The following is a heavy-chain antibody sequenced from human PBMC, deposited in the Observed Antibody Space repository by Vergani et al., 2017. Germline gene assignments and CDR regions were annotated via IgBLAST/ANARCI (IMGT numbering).Heavy chain of an antibody. CDR3: ARVGTIAAAGTGYYYMDV. CDR2: IYHSGST. V-gene: IGHV4-4*03. CDR1: GGSISGTNW. D-gene: IGHD6-13*01. Sequence: QVQLQESGPGLVKPPGTLSLTCAVSGGSISGTNWWSWVRQSPGKGLEWIGEIYHSGSTNYNPSLKSRVTISVDKSKNQFSLKLSSVTAADTAVYYCARVGTIAAAGTGYYYMDVWGKGTTVTVSS. J-gene: IGHJ6*03.